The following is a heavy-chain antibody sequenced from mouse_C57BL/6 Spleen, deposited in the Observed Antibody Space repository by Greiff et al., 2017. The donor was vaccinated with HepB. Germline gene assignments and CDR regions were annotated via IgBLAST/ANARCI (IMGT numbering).Heavy chain of an antibody. Sequence: QVQLQQSGAELVKPGASVKLSCKASGYTFTSYWMHWVKQRPGQGLEWIGMIHPNSGSTNYNEKFKSKATLTVDKSSSTAYMQLSSLTSEDSAVYYCARPHYYGTYYFDYWGQGTTLTVSS. CDR2: IHPNSGST. D-gene: IGHD1-1*01. J-gene: IGHJ2*01. CDR1: GYTFTSYW. CDR3: ARPHYYGTYYFDY. V-gene: IGHV1-64*01.